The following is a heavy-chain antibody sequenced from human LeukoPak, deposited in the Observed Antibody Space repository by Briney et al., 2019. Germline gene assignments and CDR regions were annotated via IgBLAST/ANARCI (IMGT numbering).Heavy chain of an antibody. J-gene: IGHJ5*02. CDR3: VRGGGTVITPWFDP. V-gene: IGHV4-38-2*02. D-gene: IGHD2/OR15-2a*01. CDR1: GYSISSGYY. CDR2: IYHSGNT. Sequence: PSETLSLTCNVSGYSISSGYYWGWIRQPPGKGLEWIASIYHSGNTYYNPSLKSRVTISVDTSKNQFSLKLSSVTAADTAVYCCVRGGGTVITPWFDPWGQGTLVTVSS.